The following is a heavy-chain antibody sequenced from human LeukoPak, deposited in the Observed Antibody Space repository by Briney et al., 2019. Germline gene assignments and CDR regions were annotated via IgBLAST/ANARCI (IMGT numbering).Heavy chain of an antibody. J-gene: IGHJ4*02. CDR2: IYYSGST. V-gene: IGHV4-30-4*08. D-gene: IGHD3-10*01. CDR1: GGSISSGDYY. CDR3: ARGGDAMVRGVMH. Sequence: PSETLSLTCTVSGGSISSGDYYWSWIRQPPGKGLEWIGYIYYSGSTYYNPSLKSRVTISVDTSKNQFSLKLSSVTAADTAVYYCARGGDAMVRGVMHWGQGTLVTVSS.